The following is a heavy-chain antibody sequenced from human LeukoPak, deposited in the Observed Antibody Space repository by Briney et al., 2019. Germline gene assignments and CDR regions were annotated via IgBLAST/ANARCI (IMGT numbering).Heavy chain of an antibody. J-gene: IGHJ4*02. V-gene: IGHV1-18*01. CDR1: GYTFTSYG. CDR2: ISAYNGNT. Sequence: ASVKVSCKASGYTFTSYGISWVRQAPGQGLEWMGWISAYNGNTNYAQKLQGRVTMTTDTSTSTAYMELRSLRSDDTAVYYCARIGAFGGVIANYYDSSGYPLDFDYWGQGTLVTVSS. CDR3: ARIGAFGGVIANYYDSSGYPLDFDY. D-gene: IGHD3-22*01.